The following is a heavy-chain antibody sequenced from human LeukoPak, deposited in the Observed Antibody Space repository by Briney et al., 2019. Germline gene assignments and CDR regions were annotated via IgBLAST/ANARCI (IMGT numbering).Heavy chain of an antibody. D-gene: IGHD5/OR15-5a*01. CDR2: IIPIFGTA. V-gene: IGHV1-69*05. CDR3: AREDPQVSPEARDAFDI. CDR1: GGTFSSYA. Sequence: SVKVSCKASGGTFSSYAISWVRQAPGQGLEWMGGIIPIFGTANYAQKFQGRVTITTDESTSTAYMELSSLRSEDTAVYYCAREDPQVSPEARDAFDIWGQGTMVTVSS. J-gene: IGHJ3*02.